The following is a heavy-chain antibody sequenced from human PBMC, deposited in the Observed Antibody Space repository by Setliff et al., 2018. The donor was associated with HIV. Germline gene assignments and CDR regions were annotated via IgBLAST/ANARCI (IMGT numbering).Heavy chain of an antibody. CDR1: GYTFINNY. Sequence: AAVKVSCKASGYTFINNYIHWVRQAPGQGLEWMGWINPHSGDTKYAQKFQGRVTMTRDTSMSTAYMELRRLRSDDTAMYYCSREGTTIFYFYYYAMDVWGQGTTVTVSS. V-gene: IGHV1-2*02. CDR2: INPHSGDT. CDR3: SREGTTIFYFYYYAMDV. D-gene: IGHD3-9*01. J-gene: IGHJ6*02.